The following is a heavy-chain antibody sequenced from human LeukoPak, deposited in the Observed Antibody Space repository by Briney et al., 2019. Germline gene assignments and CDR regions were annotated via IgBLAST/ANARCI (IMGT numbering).Heavy chain of an antibody. J-gene: IGHJ4*02. CDR3: AKSAGGSGYIDY. D-gene: IGHD3-22*01. CDR1: GFTFSSYG. CDR2: ISYDGSNK. V-gene: IGHV3-30*18. Sequence: GGSLRLSCAASGFTFSSYGMHWVRQAPGKGLEWVAVISYDGSNKYCADSVKGRFTISRDNAKNTLYLQMNSLRAEDTAVYYCAKSAGGSGYIDYWGQGTLVTVSS.